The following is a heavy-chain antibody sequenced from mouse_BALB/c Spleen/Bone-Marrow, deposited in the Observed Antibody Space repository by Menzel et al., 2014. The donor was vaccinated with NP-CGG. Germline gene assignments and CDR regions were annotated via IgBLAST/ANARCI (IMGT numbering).Heavy chain of an antibody. D-gene: IGHD2-4*01. Sequence: EVHLVESGGDLVKPGGSLKLSCAASGFTFSSYGMSWVRPTPDKRLEWVATISSGGSYTYYPDSVKGRFTISRDNAKNTLYLQMSSLKSEDTAMYYCARPYDFGAWFAYWGQGTLVTVSA. J-gene: IGHJ3*01. CDR3: ARPYDFGAWFAY. CDR2: ISSGGSYT. CDR1: GFTFSSYG. V-gene: IGHV5-6*01.